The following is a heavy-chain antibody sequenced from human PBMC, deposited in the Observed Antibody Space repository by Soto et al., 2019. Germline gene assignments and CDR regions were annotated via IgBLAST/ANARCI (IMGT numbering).Heavy chain of an antibody. CDR3: ARDGGGYSYDAFDI. CDR1: GFTFSSYS. D-gene: IGHD5-18*01. J-gene: IGHJ3*02. V-gene: IGHV3-21*01. Sequence: GGSLRLSCAASGFTFSSYSMNWVRQAPGKGLEWVSSISSSSSYIYYADSVKGRFTISRDNAKNSLYLQMNSLRAEDTAVYYCARDGGGYSYDAFDIWGQGTMVTVSS. CDR2: ISSSSSYI.